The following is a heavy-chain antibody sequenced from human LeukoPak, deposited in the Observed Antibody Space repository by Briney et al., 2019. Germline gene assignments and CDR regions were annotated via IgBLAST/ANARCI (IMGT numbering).Heavy chain of an antibody. CDR3: AKVRSIAAAEAIDY. Sequence: GGSLRLSCAASGFTVSSNYMSWVRQAPGKGLEWVSDVSGTGGSTYYADSVKGRFTISRDNSKNTLYLQMNSLRAEDTAVYYCAKVRSIAAAEAIDYWGQGTLVTVSS. V-gene: IGHV3-23*01. D-gene: IGHD6-13*01. CDR2: VSGTGGST. CDR1: GFTVSSNY. J-gene: IGHJ4*02.